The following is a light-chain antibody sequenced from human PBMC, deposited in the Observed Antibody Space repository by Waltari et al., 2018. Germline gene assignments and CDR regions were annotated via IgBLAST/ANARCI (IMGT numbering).Light chain of an antibody. CDR3: MQALQTPSSTPSYT. CDR2: LGY. CDR1: HRLLYVNGNNY. V-gene: IGKV2-28*01. J-gene: IGKJ2*01. Sequence: IVMTQSPLSLSVTPGEPSPLSCRPRHRLLYVNGNNYLDWYLQRPGQSPQLLIYLGYNRASGVPDRFSGSGSGTEFTLKISRGEAEDVGLYYCMQALQTPSSTPSYTFGQGTKLEIK.